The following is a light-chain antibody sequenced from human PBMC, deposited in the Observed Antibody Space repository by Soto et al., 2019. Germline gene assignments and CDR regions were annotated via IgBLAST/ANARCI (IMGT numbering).Light chain of an antibody. V-gene: IGLV2-14*03. Sequence: QSALTQPASVSGSPGQSITISCTGTSSDVGAYNYVSWYQQHPGKAPKLMIYEVSNRPSGVSNRFSGSKSANTASLTISGLQAGDEAAYYCSSYTSSSTWLFGGGTQLTVL. CDR2: EVS. J-gene: IGLJ3*02. CDR3: SSYTSSSTWL. CDR1: SSDVGAYNY.